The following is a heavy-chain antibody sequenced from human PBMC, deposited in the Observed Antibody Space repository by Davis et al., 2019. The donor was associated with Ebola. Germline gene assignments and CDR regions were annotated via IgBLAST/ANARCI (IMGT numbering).Heavy chain of an antibody. Sequence: GGSLRLSCAASGFTFSPYSMNWVRQAPGKGLEWVSSISSAGTYIYYADSVKGRFTISRDSSKNTLYLQMNSLRAEDTAVYYCARVVVTAVGYWGQGTLVTVSS. V-gene: IGHV3-21*01. CDR3: ARVVVTAVGY. CDR1: GFTFSPYS. J-gene: IGHJ4*02. D-gene: IGHD2-21*02. CDR2: ISSAGTYI.